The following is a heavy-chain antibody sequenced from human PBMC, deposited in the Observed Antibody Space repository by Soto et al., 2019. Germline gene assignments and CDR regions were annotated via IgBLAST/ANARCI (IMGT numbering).Heavy chain of an antibody. V-gene: IGHV3-30*18. CDR2: ISYDGSNK. Sequence: QVQLVESGGGVVQPGRSLRLSCAASGFTFSSYGMHWFRQAPGKGLEWVAVISYDGSNKYYADSVKGRFTISRDNSKNTLYLQMNSLRAEDTAVYYCAKDRDYGGHNPWGQGTLVTVSS. J-gene: IGHJ5*02. CDR3: AKDRDYGGHNP. CDR1: GFTFSSYG. D-gene: IGHD4-17*01.